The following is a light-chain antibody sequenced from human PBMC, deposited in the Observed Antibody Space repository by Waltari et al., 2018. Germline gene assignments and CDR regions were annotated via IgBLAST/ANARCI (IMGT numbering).Light chain of an antibody. Sequence: QSALPQPASVSGSPGQSITISCTGTSSAVGGYNYVSWYQQHPGKAPKLMIYEVSNRPSGVSNRFSGSKSGNTASLTISGLQAEDEADYYCSSYTSSSTSMVFGGGTKLTVL. CDR1: SSAVGGYNY. CDR3: SSYTSSSTSMV. J-gene: IGLJ2*01. V-gene: IGLV2-14*01. CDR2: EVS.